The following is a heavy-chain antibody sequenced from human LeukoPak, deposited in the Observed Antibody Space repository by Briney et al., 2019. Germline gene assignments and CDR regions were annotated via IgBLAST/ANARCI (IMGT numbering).Heavy chain of an antibody. Sequence: GASVKVSCKASGGTFISYAISWVRQAPGQGLEWMGGIIPIFGTANYAQKSQGRVTITADESTSTAYMELSSLRSEDTAVYYCATGERKVVTPSLYWGQGTLVTVSS. D-gene: IGHD4-23*01. CDR1: GGTFISYA. J-gene: IGHJ4*02. V-gene: IGHV1-69*01. CDR2: IIPIFGTA. CDR3: ATGERKVVTPSLY.